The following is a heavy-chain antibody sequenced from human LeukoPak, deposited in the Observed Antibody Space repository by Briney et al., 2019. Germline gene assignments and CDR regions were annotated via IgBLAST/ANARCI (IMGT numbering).Heavy chain of an antibody. D-gene: IGHD4-17*01. CDR3: AKWLFNSVKHAFDI. CDR2: ISGSGGST. Sequence: GGSLRLFCAASGFPFRSHAMRWVREARGKGLEGVSAISGSGGSTYYADSVKGRFTISRDNAKNTLYLQMNSLRAEDTAVYYCAKWLFNSVKHAFDIWGQGTMVTVSS. CDR1: GFPFRSHA. V-gene: IGHV3-23*01. J-gene: IGHJ3*02.